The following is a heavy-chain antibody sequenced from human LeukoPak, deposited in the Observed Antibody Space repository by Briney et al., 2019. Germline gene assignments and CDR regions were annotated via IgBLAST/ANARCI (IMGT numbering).Heavy chain of an antibody. CDR3: ATYSGGHIDY. V-gene: IGHV4-59*01. Sequence: SETLSLTCTVSGGSISSYYWSWIRQPPGKGMEWLGYIYYRGSTSYNPSLKSRVTMSVDTSKNQFSLKLSSVAAADTSVYYCATYSGGHIDYWGQGSLVTVSS. D-gene: IGHD5-12*01. CDR1: GGSISSYY. CDR2: IYYRGST. J-gene: IGHJ4*02.